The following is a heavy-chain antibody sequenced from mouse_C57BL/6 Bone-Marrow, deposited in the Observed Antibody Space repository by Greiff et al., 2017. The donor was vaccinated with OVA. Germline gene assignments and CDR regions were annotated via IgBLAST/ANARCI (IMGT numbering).Heavy chain of an antibody. CDR3: ARTAQAYYFDY. Sequence: QVQLQQSGAELVRPGSSVKLSCKASGYTFTSYWMDWVKQRPGQGLEWIGNIYPSDSETHYNQKFKYKATLTVDKSSSTAYMQLSSLTSEDSAVYYCARTAQAYYFDYWGQGTTLTVSS. J-gene: IGHJ2*01. CDR1: GYTFTSYW. CDR2: IYPSDSET. D-gene: IGHD3-2*02. V-gene: IGHV1-61*01.